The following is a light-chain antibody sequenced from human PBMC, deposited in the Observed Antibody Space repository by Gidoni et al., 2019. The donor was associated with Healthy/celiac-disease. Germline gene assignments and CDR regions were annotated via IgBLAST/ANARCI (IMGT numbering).Light chain of an antibody. CDR3: QQYNSYSWT. CDR1: QSISSW. V-gene: IGKV1-5*03. Sequence: DIQMTQSPSTLSASVGDRVTITCRASQSISSWWAWYQQKPGKAPKLLIYKASSLESGVPSMFSGSGSGTEFTLTISSLQPDDFATYYCQQYNSYSWTFGQGTKVEIK. CDR2: KAS. J-gene: IGKJ1*01.